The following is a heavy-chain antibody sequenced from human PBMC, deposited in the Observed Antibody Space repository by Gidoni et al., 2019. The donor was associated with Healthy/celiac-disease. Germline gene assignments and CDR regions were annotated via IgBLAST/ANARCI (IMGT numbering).Heavy chain of an antibody. Sequence: QVQLQESGPGLVKPSQTLYLTCTVSGGSIRSGGYSWSWIRQHPGKGLEWIGYIYYSGSTYYNPSLKSRVTISVDTSKNQFSLKLSSVTAADTAVYYCARARGSGYGGPPQYWGQGTLVTVSS. J-gene: IGHJ4*02. CDR2: IYYSGST. D-gene: IGHD5-12*01. CDR3: ARARGSGYGGPPQY. V-gene: IGHV4-31*03. CDR1: GGSIRSGGYS.